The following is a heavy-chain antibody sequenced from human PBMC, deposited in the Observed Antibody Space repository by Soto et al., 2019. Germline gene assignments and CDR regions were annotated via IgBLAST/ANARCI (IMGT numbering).Heavy chain of an antibody. D-gene: IGHD2-8*01. CDR2: INHTGST. J-gene: IGHJ4*02. V-gene: IGHV4-34*01. CDR3: VSQRTSVLTQAYFDY. CDR1: GGSFSGYY. Sequence: PSETLSLTCGVYGGSFSGYYWTWIRQPPGKGLEWIGEINHTGSTNYNPSLKSGVTMSVYTSKNQFSLNLNSVTASDTAVYFCVSQRTSVLTQAYFDYWGPGALVTVSS.